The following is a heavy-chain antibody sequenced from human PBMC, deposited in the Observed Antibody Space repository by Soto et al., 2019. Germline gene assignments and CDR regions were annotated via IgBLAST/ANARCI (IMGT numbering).Heavy chain of an antibody. J-gene: IGHJ4*02. CDR3: ARDVSYQRLDH. CDR1: GFTFSSFW. Sequence: EVQLVESGGGLVQPGGSLRLSCVGSGFTFSSFWICWIRQTPGKGLEWVTNMNQDGSEIAYADSVKGRFTVSRDNAKNAVYLQMNSLTVEDTAVYFCARDVSYQRLDHWGQGALVTVSS. V-gene: IGHV3-7*01. D-gene: IGHD3-16*02. CDR2: MNQDGSEI.